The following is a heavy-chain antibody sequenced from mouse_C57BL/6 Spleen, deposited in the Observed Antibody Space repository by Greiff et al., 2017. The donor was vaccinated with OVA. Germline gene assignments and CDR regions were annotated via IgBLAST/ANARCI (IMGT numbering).Heavy chain of an antibody. J-gene: IGHJ2*01. D-gene: IGHD1-1*01. CDR2: ILPGSGST. CDR3: AREFYYYGSSYRYDFDY. Sequence: VQLQQSGAELMKPGASVKLSCKATGYTFTGYWIEWVKQRPGHGLEWIGEILPGSGSTNYNEKFKGKATFTADTSSNTAYMQLSSLTTEDSAIYYCAREFYYYGSSYRYDFDYWGQGTTLTVSS. V-gene: IGHV1-9*01. CDR1: GYTFTGYW.